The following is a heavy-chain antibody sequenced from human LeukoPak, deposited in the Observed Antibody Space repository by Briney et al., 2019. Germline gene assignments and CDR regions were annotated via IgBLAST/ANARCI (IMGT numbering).Heavy chain of an antibody. D-gene: IGHD5-24*01. CDR2: IYYSGST. Sequence: SETLSLTCTVSGGSISSSYWSWIRQPPGKGLEWIGYIYYSGSTNYNPSLKSRVTISLDTSKNQFSLKLNSVTAADTAMYYCARGRDGYNDFDYWGQGTLVTVSS. J-gene: IGHJ4*02. CDR3: ARGRDGYNDFDY. CDR1: GGSISSSY. V-gene: IGHV4-59*01.